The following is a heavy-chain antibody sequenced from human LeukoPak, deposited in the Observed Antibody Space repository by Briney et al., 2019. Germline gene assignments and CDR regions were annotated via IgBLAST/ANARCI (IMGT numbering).Heavy chain of an antibody. Sequence: GGSLRLSCAASGFTFSNARMSWVRQAPGKGLEWVGRIKREPDGGTTDYAAPVKGRFTISRDDSKNTLYLQMNSLKTEDTAVYYCTTDPHYYDSSGYFFPPLSWGQGTLVTVSS. V-gene: IGHV3-15*01. CDR2: IKREPDGGTT. CDR1: GFTFSNAR. CDR3: TTDPHYYDSSGYFFPPLS. J-gene: IGHJ4*02. D-gene: IGHD3-22*01.